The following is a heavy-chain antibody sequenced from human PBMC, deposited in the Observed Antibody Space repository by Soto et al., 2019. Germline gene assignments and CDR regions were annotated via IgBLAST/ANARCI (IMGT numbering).Heavy chain of an antibody. CDR2: ISYDGSNK. CDR3: ACHSSSWF. D-gene: IGHD6-13*01. Sequence: QVQLVESGGGVVQPGRSLRLSCAASGFTFSSYAMHWVRQAPGKGLEWVAVISYDGSNKYYADSVKGRFTISRDNSKHTLYLQMNSLRAEDTAVYYCACHSSSWFWGQGTLVTVSS. J-gene: IGHJ4*02. CDR1: GFTFSSYA. V-gene: IGHV3-30-3*01.